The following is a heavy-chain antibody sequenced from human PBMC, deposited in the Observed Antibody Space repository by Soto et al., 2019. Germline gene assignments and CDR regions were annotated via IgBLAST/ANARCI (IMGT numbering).Heavy chain of an antibody. J-gene: IGHJ4*02. V-gene: IGHV4-34*01. CDR2: INHSGST. D-gene: IGHD3-22*01. CDR1: GGSFSGYY. Sequence: PSETLSLTCAVYGGSFSGYYWSWIRQPPGKGLEWIGEINHSGSTNYNPSLKSRVTISVDTSKNQFSLKLSSVTAADTALYYCARGGWNYYDSSGYPYWGQGTLVTVSS. CDR3: ARGGWNYYDSSGYPY.